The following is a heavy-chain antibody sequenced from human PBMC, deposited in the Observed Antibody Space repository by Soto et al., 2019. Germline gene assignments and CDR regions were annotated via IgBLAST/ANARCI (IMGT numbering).Heavy chain of an antibody. CDR3: AKYRGYCSGGSCPGDGFDY. CDR1: GGSIRSYY. Sequence: PSETLSLTCTVSGGSIRSYYWSWIRQPPGKGLEWIGYIYYSGSTNYNPSLKSRVTIPVDTSKNQFSLKLSSVTAADTAVYYCAKYRGYCSGGSCPGDGFDYWGQGTLVTVS. V-gene: IGHV4-59*08. CDR2: IYYSGST. D-gene: IGHD2-15*01. J-gene: IGHJ4*02.